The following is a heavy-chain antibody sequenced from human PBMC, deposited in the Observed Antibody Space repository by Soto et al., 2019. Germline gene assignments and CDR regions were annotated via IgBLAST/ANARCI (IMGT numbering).Heavy chain of an antibody. D-gene: IGHD6-6*01. CDR1: GYMFTTYG. V-gene: IGHV1-18*04. CDR3: PRTGGGMAARPLEY. CDR2: ISAYNGNK. Sequence: QVQLVQSGGEVKKPGASVEVSCRTSGYMFTTYGMSWVRQAPGQGLEWMAWISAYNGNKKYAQKFQGRVTMTTDTSTSTVSMELRTLTSDDTGTYFCPRTGGGMAARPLEYWGQGTLVTVSS. J-gene: IGHJ4*02.